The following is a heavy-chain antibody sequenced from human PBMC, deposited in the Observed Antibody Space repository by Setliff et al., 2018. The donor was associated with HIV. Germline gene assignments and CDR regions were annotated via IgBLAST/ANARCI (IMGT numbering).Heavy chain of an antibody. J-gene: IGHJ4*02. CDR2: IYYSGSIT. V-gene: IGHV4-59*12. CDR3: ASVALAGMSARPFYFDY. Sequence: SETLSLTCAVSGTSISNYYWSWIRQPPGKGLEWIGSIYYSGSITKLNPSLKSRVTISVDTSKNQFSLNLNSVTAADTAVYFCASVALAGMSARPFYFDYWGQGALVTV. CDR1: GTSISNYY. D-gene: IGHD6-6*01.